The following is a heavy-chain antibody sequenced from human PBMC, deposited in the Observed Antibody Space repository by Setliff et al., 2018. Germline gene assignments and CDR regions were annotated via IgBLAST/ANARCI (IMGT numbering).Heavy chain of an antibody. CDR3: ASRNSDGGPEYFQH. Sequence: TSETLSLTCTVSGGSINNYYWSWIRQPAGKGLEWIGRVYSNVDTNFNPSLKSRVTMSVDASKNQISLKLMSVTAADTAVYYCASRNSDGGPEYFQHWGQGALVTVSS. J-gene: IGHJ1*01. CDR1: GGSINNYY. D-gene: IGHD1-26*01. CDR2: VYSNVDT. V-gene: IGHV4-4*07.